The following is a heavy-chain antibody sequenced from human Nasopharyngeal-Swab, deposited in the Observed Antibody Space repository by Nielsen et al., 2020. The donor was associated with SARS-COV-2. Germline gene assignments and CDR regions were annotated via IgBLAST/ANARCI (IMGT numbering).Heavy chain of an antibody. V-gene: IGHV3-53*01. J-gene: IGHJ4*02. CDR2: INSAGEG. CDR1: GFSISSTF. CDR3: ATGACDY. Sequence: GGSLRLSCAVSGFSISSTFVNWVRQAPGKGLEWISLINSAGEGVYGDSVKGRFTISRDTSKNTVSLQMNSLRAEDTAVYYCATGACDYWGQGALVTVSS.